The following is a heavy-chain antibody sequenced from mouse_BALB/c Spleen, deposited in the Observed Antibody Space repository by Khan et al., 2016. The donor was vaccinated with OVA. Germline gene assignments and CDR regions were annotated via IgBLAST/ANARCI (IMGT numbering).Heavy chain of an antibody. Sequence: QVQLKQPGTELAKPGASVKMSCKASGYTFISYWMHWVKQRPGQGLEWIGYINPSTDYTEYNQKFKDKATLTTDKSSNTAYMQLSSLTYEDAADYYSRRRGLYCMFVYWGQGTRVTVSA. V-gene: IGHV1-7*01. CDR3: RRRGLYCMFVY. CDR1: GYTFISYW. CDR2: INPSTDYT. J-gene: IGHJ3*01. D-gene: IGHD2-12*01.